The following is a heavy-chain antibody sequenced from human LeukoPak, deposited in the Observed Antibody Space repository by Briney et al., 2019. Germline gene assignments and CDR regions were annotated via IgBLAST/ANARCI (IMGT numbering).Heavy chain of an antibody. CDR1: GGSISSGGYY. J-gene: IGHJ4*02. CDR2: IYYSGST. V-gene: IGHV4-31*03. D-gene: IGHD3-22*01. CDR3: AREGYYDSSGYSDY. Sequence: SETLSLTCTVSGGSISSGGYYRSWIRQHPGKGLEWIGYIYYSGSTYYNPSLKSRVTISVDTSKNQFSLKLSSVTAADTAVYCCAREGYYDSSGYSDYWGQGTLVTVSS.